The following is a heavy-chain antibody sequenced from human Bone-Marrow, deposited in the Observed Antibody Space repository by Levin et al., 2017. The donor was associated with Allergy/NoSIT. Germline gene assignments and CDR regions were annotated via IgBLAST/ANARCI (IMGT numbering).Heavy chain of an antibody. CDR1: GFTFSTHS. V-gene: IGHV3-48*04. D-gene: IGHD3-10*01. Sequence: GESLKISCAASGFTFSTHSMNWVRQAPGKGLEWVSYISSSSSIIYYADSVKGRFTISRDNAKNSLYLQMNSLRAEDTAVYYCAREGVRGEVDYWGQGTLVTVSS. CDR3: AREGVRGEVDY. J-gene: IGHJ4*02. CDR2: ISSSSSII.